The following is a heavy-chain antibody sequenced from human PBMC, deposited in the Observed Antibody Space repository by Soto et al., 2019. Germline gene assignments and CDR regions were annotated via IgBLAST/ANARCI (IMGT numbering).Heavy chain of an antibody. Sequence: NPSETLSLTCSVSGGSLNNFYWNWIRQTAGKGLEWIGRIHASGNTNYNPSLKSRATLSVDTSKNQFSLKVRSVTAADTAVYYCARSSHKESWIDPWGQGTLVTVSS. J-gene: IGHJ5*02. CDR1: GGSLNNFY. V-gene: IGHV4-4*07. CDR3: ARSSHKESWIDP. D-gene: IGHD6-19*01. CDR2: IHASGNT.